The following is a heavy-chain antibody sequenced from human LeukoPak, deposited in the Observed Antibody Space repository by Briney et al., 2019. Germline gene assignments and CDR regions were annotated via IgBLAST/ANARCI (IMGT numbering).Heavy chain of an antibody. D-gene: IGHD2-2*01. CDR1: GGSISSSSYY. CDR3: ARDLRVPAAMVNY. V-gene: IGHV4-39*07. J-gene: IGHJ4*02. CDR2: IYYSGST. Sequence: SETLSLTCTVSGGSISSSSYYWGWIRQPPGKGLEWIGSIYYSGSTYYNPSLKSRVTISVDTSKNQFSLKLSSVTAADTAVYYCARDLRVPAAMVNYWGQGTLVTVSS.